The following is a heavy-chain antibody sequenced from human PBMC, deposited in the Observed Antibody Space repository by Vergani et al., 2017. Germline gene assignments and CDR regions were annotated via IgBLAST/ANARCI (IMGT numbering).Heavy chain of an antibody. CDR2: IIPIFGPA. CDR1: GGTFSSYA. CDR3: AKEGLEVTTSGWFDP. D-gene: IGHD4-11*01. Sequence: QVQLVQSGAEVKKPGSSVKVSCKASGGTFSSYAISWVRQAPGQGLEWMGGIIPIFGPANYAQKFQGRVTITADEPTSTAYMELSSLRSEDTAVDYCAKEGLEVTTSGWFDPWGQGTLVTVSS. V-gene: IGHV1-69*12. J-gene: IGHJ5*02.